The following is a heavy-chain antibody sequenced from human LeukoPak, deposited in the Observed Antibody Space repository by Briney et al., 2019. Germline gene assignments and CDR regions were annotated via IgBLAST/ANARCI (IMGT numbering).Heavy chain of an antibody. J-gene: IGHJ4*02. D-gene: IGHD3-22*01. CDR1: GFTVSSSY. CDR2: IYSDGST. V-gene: IGHV3-53*05. Sequence: GGSLRLSCAASGFTVSSSYMSWVRQAPGKGLEWVSVIYSDGSTYYVDPVKGRFTISRDNSKNTLYLQMNSLRAEDTAVYYCAKVLVPYYYDSSGDTNFDYWGQGTLVTVSS. CDR3: AKVLVPYYYDSSGDTNFDY.